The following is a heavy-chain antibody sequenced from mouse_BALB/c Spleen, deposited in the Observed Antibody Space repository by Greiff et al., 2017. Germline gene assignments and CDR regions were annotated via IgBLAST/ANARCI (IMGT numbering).Heavy chain of an antibody. Sequence: EVQLQQSGPGLVKPSQSLSLTCSVTGYSITSGYYWNWIRQFPGNKLEWMGYISYDGSNNYNPSLKNRISITRDTSKNQFFLKLNSVTTEDTATYYCARDHYDYDGFAYWGQGTLVTVSA. V-gene: IGHV3-6*02. CDR1: GYSITSGYY. CDR3: ARDHYDYDGFAY. CDR2: ISYDGSN. D-gene: IGHD2-4*01. J-gene: IGHJ3*01.